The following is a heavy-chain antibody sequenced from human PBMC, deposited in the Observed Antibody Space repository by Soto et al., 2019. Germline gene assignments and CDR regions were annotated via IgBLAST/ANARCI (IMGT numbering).Heavy chain of an antibody. Sequence: ASVKVSCKASGYTFTSYAMHWVRQAPGQRLEWMGWINAGNGNTKYSQKFQGRVTITRDTSASTAYMELSSLRSEDTAVYYCARDTKVTTYYYGMDVWGQGTTVTVSS. CDR1: GYTFTSYA. CDR2: INAGNGNT. V-gene: IGHV1-3*01. D-gene: IGHD4-4*01. CDR3: ARDTKVTTYYYGMDV. J-gene: IGHJ6*02.